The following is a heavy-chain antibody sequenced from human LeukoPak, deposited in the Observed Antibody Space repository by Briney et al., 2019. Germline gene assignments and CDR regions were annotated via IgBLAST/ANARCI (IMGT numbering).Heavy chain of an antibody. CDR1: GGSISRSGYY. Sequence: SETLSLTCTVSGGSISRSGYYGGWIRQPPGKGLEWIGSIYYSGSTYYNPSLKSRVTMSVDTSKSQFSLNLMSVTAADTAVYYCTRDTGTTGEVKFDPWGQGTLVTVSS. D-gene: IGHD4-17*01. CDR2: IYYSGST. V-gene: IGHV4-39*07. J-gene: IGHJ5*02. CDR3: TRDTGTTGEVKFDP.